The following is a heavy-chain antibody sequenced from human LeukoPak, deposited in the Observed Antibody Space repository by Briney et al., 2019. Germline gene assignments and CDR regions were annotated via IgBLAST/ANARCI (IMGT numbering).Heavy chain of an antibody. V-gene: IGHV3-9*01. CDR3: AKAAMVRGVTYYYYYMDV. CDR1: GFTFDDYA. D-gene: IGHD3-10*01. CDR2: ISWNSGSI. J-gene: IGHJ6*03. Sequence: GRSLRLSCAASGFTFDDYAMHWVRQAPGKGLEWVSGISWNSGSIGYADSVKGRFTISRDNAKNSLYLQMNSLRAEDTAVYYCAKAAMVRGVTYYYYYMDVWGKGTTVTISS.